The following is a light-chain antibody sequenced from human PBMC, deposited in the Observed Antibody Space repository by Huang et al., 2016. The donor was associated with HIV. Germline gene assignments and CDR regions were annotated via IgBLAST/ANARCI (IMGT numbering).Light chain of an antibody. CDR3: QQYGSSPT. CDR1: QSVSSSY. J-gene: IGKJ4*01. CDR2: GAS. V-gene: IGKV3-20*01. Sequence: EIVLTQSPGTLSLSPGERATLSCRASQSVSSSYLAWYQQKPGQAPRLLIYGASSRATGIPDRLSGSGAGTDFTLTISRLEPEDFEVYSCQQYGSSPTFGGGTKVEIK.